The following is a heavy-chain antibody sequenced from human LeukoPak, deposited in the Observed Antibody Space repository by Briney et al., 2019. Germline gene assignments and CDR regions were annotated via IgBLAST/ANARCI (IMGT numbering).Heavy chain of an antibody. J-gene: IGHJ5*02. Sequence: QPGGSLRLSCAASGFTFSSYAMSWVRQAPGKGLEWVSAISGSGGSTYYADSVKGRFTISRDNAKDSLYLQMNSLRAEDTAVYYCAKCSGGNCYHSDDHWGQGTLVTVSP. CDR1: GFTFSSYA. CDR2: ISGSGGST. V-gene: IGHV3-23*01. D-gene: IGHD2-15*01. CDR3: AKCSGGNCYHSDDH.